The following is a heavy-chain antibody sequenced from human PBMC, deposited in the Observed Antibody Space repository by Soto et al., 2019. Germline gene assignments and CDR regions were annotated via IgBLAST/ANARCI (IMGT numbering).Heavy chain of an antibody. D-gene: IGHD3-16*01. J-gene: IGHJ5*02. CDR3: ARMGTFGALNSFDL. V-gene: IGHV1-8*01. CDR2: MNPGSGDT. CDR1: GYSFTNND. Sequence: ASVKVSSKASGYSFTNNDVCWVRQATGQGLEWMGWMNPGSGDTGYAQKFQGRVTMTRDISIATAYMELSSLRSDDTDIYYCARMGTFGALNSFDLWGQGTLVTVSS.